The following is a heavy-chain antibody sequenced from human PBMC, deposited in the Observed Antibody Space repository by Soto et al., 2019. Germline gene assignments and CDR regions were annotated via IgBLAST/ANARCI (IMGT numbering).Heavy chain of an antibody. Sequence: ASVKVSCKASGYTFTSYYMHWVRQAPGQGLEWMGIINPSGGSTSYAQKFQGRVTMTRDTSTSTVYMELSSLRSEDTAVYYCARDLAYSRPYYYYGMDVWGQGTTVTVSS. CDR1: GYTFTSYY. CDR2: INPSGGST. D-gene: IGHD4-4*01. J-gene: IGHJ6*02. V-gene: IGHV1-46*01. CDR3: ARDLAYSRPYYYYGMDV.